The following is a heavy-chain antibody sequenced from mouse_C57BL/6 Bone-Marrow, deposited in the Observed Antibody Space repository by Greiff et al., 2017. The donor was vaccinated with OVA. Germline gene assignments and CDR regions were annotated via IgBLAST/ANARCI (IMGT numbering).Heavy chain of an antibody. Sequence: VQLQQSGPVLVKPGASVKMSCKASGYTFTDYYMNWVKQSHGKSLEWIGVINPYNGGTSYNQKFKGKATLTVDKSSSTAYMELNSLTSEDSAVYDCAQAGTLMDYWGQGTSVTVSS. CDR1: GYTFTDYY. CDR2: INPYNGGT. V-gene: IGHV1-19*01. J-gene: IGHJ4*01. D-gene: IGHD4-1*01. CDR3: AQAGTLMDY.